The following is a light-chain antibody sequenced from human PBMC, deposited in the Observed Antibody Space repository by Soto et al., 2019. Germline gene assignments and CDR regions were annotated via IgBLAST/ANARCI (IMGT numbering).Light chain of an antibody. Sequence: QSALTQPPSASGSPGQSVTISCTGTSSDVGGYNYVSWYQQHPGKAPKLMIYEVSKRPSGVPDRFSGSKSGNTASLNVSGLQAEDEADYYCSSYADSNNLVFGGGTKLTVL. CDR1: SSDVGGYNY. CDR3: SSYADSNNLV. V-gene: IGLV2-8*01. CDR2: EVS. J-gene: IGLJ2*01.